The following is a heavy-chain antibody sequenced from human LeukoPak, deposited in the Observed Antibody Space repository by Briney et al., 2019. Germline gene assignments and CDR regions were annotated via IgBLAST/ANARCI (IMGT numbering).Heavy chain of an antibody. Sequence: PSGTLSLTCAVSGGSISSSNWWSWVHQPPGKGLECIGELYHSRSTNHNPSLKSLFTISIDKSKNQFSLKLAYVTAADTGVNVCARAVAGNTLDYCGQGTLVTVSS. J-gene: IGHJ4*02. CDR1: GGSISSSNW. V-gene: IGHV4-4*02. CDR2: LYHSRST. D-gene: IGHD6-19*01. CDR3: ARAVAGNTLDY.